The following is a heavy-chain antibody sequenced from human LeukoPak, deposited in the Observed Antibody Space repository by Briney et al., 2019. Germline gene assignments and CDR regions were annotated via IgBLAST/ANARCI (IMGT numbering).Heavy chain of an antibody. CDR2: ISYDGRNK. Sequence: PGGSLRLSCAASGFTFSSYAMHWVRQAPGKGLEWVAVISYDGRNKYYADSVKGRFTISRDNSKNTLYLQMNSLRAEDTAVYYCAREGLVHCSSTSCYTNPVGYFDYWGQETLVTISS. J-gene: IGHJ4*02. D-gene: IGHD2-2*02. V-gene: IGHV3-30*04. CDR1: GFTFSSYA. CDR3: AREGLVHCSSTSCYTNPVGYFDY.